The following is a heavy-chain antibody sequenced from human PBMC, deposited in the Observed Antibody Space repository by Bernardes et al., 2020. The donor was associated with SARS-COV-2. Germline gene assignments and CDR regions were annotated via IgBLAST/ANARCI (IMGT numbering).Heavy chain of an antibody. V-gene: IGHV2-70*04. CDR3: ARTPPHTSGNYFHYYFDH. CDR1: GFSLNTDKMR. J-gene: IGHJ4*02. Sequence: SGPTLVKPTQTLTLTCTFSGFSLNTDKMRVHWIRQPPGKALEWLGRIGRDDDTFYSTFLRTRLTISKDTSKNQVVLSMTNVDPFDTATYFCARTPPHTSGNYFHYYFDHWGQGILVTVSS. CDR2: IGRDDDT. D-gene: IGHD1-26*01.